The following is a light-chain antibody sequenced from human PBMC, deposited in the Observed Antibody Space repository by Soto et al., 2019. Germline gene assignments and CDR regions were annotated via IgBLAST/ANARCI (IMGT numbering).Light chain of an antibody. CDR3: QQYNNWPIT. CDR2: GAS. V-gene: IGKV3D-15*01. J-gene: IGKJ5*01. Sequence: EIVLTQSPGTLSLSPGARATLSCRASQSVLTNLAWYQQKPGQAPRLLVYGASTRATGIPASFSGSGSGTEFTLTISSLQPEDVAVYDCQQYNNWPITFGQGTRLEIK. CDR1: QSVLTN.